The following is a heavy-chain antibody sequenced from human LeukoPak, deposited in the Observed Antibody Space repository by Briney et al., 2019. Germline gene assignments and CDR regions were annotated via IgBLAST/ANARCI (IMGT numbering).Heavy chain of an antibody. D-gene: IGHD6-13*01. J-gene: IGHJ6*02. Sequence: ASVTASCKASGYTFTSYYMHWVRQAPGQGLEWMGIINPSGGSTSYAQKFQGRVTMTRDTPTTTVYMELSSLRSEDTAVYYCARELCSRWYFYYYGMDVWGQGTTVTVSS. CDR3: ARELCSRWYFYYYGMDV. CDR1: GYTFTSYY. V-gene: IGHV1-46*01. CDR2: INPSGGST.